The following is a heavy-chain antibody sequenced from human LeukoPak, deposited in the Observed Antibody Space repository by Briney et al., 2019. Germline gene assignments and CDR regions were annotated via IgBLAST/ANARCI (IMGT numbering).Heavy chain of an antibody. D-gene: IGHD3-22*01. Sequence: ASVNVSCKASRYTFTTYYIHWVRQAPGQGLEWMGIINPSGGSNSYAQKFQGRVTMTRDTSTSTVYMYVSSLRSEDTAVYFCASSSSGSLDYWGQGTLVTVSS. V-gene: IGHV1-46*01. CDR2: INPSGGSN. CDR1: RYTFTTYY. J-gene: IGHJ4*02. CDR3: ASSSSGSLDY.